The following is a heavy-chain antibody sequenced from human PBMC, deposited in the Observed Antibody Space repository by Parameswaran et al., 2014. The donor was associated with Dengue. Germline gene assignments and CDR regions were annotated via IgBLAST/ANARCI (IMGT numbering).Heavy chain of an antibody. J-gene: IGHJ5*02. CDR3: AHAFTGGWLQGWGNWFDP. D-gene: IGHD5-24*01. CDR2: IYWDDDK. Sequence: PGKALEWLALIYWDDDKRYSPSLKSRLTITKDTSKNQVVLTMTNMDPVDTATYYCAHAFTGGWLQGWGNWFDPWGPGNPGHRLL. V-gene: IGHV2-5*02.